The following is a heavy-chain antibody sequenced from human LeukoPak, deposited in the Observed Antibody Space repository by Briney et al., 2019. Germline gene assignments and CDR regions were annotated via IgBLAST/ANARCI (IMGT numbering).Heavy chain of an antibody. Sequence: SETLSLTCAVYGGSFSGYYWSWIRQPPGKGLEWIGEISHSGGTNYIPSLKSRVTISVDVSKNQFSLKLSSVTAADTAVYYCARAYRRFYYYYMDVWGKGTTVTVSS. J-gene: IGHJ6*03. CDR2: ISHSGGT. V-gene: IGHV4-34*01. CDR3: ARAYRRFYYYYMDV. CDR1: GGSFSGYY. D-gene: IGHD3-16*01.